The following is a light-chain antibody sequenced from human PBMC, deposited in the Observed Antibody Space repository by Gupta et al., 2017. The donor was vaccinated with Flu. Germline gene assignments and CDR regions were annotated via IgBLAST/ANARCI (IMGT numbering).Light chain of an antibody. CDR2: DTP. CDR1: DSGGKF. J-gene: IGLJ3*02. CDR3: ATWDNIGDEVV. Sequence: QSLLTQPPSVSAAPGQRVTMSCSGWDSGGKFVAWYQQVPGTAPKLLIYDTPKRPSDIPDRFSGSDSDTSAILVISGLQAADEATYYCATWDNIGDEVVFGGGTKLTAL. V-gene: IGLV1-51*01.